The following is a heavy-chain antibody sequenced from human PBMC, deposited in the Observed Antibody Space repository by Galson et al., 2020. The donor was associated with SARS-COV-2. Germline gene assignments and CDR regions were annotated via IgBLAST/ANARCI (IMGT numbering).Heavy chain of an antibody. CDR2: IHPGCTT. J-gene: IGHJ4*02. CDR1: GFTVSTTY. D-gene: IGHD3-10*01. V-gene: IGHV3-66*02. Sequence: QLGESLKISCAASGFTVSTTYMSWVRQAPGKGLEWVSVIHPGCTTYYADSVKGRFTISRDNSKNTLYLQMNTVRIEDTAVYYCARDPGYGAGSVDFDYWGQGSLVTVSS. CDR3: ARDPGYGAGSVDFDY.